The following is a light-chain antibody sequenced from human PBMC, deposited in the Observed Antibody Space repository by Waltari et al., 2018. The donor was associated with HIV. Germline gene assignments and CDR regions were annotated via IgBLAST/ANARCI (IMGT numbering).Light chain of an antibody. V-gene: IGLV1-40*01. J-gene: IGLJ3*02. CDR2: GTS. CDR3: QSHDNSLSAWV. Sequence: QSVLPQPPSVSGAPGQMVTISCTATSSNIRAGFVVHWYRQLPGTAPKLLIYGTSNRPSGVPDRFSGSKSGTSASLAITGLQAEDEADYYCQSHDNSLSAWVFGGGTRLTVL. CDR1: SSNIRAGFV.